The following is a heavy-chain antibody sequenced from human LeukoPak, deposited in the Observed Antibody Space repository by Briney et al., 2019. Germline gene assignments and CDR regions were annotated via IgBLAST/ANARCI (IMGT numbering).Heavy chain of an antibody. CDR2: LFYSGNT. V-gene: IGHV4-39*07. J-gene: IGHJ6*03. Sequence: SETLSLTCTVSGGSISSDNYSWGWIRQPPGKGLEWIGSLFYSGNTYYNPSLKSRVSISVNASKNQSSLNLISVTAADTAVYYCARPVRKRGYYYMDVWGKGTTVTVSS. CDR1: GGSISSDNYS. D-gene: IGHD3-10*01. CDR3: ARPVRKRGYYYMDV.